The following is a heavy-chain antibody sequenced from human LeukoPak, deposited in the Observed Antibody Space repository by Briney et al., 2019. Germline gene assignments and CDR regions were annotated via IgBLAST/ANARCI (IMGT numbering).Heavy chain of an antibody. CDR2: VYYTGST. D-gene: IGHD1-26*01. J-gene: IGHJ3*02. CDR3: ASGKRVAFDI. CDR1: GGSISSYY. V-gene: IGHV4-59*12. Sequence: SETLSLTCTVSGGSISSYYWSWVRQPPGKGLEWIGFVYYTGSTNYSPSLKSQVTISVDTSKNQFSLKLSSVTAADTAVYYCASGKRVAFDIWGQGTMVTVSS.